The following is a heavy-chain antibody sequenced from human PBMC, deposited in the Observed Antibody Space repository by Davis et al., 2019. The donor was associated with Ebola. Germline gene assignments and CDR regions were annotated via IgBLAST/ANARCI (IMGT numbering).Heavy chain of an antibody. J-gene: IGHJ6*02. V-gene: IGHV3-33*01. CDR1: GFTFSSYG. D-gene: IGHD3-16*01. CDR2: IWYDGSNK. CDR3: ARAPLYDYYYGMDV. Sequence: PGGSLRLSCAASGFTFSSYGMHWVRQAPGKGLEWVAVIWYDGSNKYYADSVKGRFTISRDNSKNTLYLQMNSLRAEDTAVYYCARAPLYDYYYGMDVWGQGTTVTVSS.